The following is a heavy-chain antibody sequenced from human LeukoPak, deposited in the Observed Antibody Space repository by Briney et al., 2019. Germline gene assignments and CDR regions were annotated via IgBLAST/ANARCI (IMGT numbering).Heavy chain of an antibody. D-gene: IGHD3-9*01. Sequence: ASVKVSCKVSGYTLTELSMHWVRQAPGKGLEWMGGFDPEDGETIYAQKFQGRVTMTEDTSTYTAYMELRSLRSDDTAVYYCATGSLRYFAFDFWGQGTLVTVSS. CDR2: FDPEDGET. J-gene: IGHJ4*02. V-gene: IGHV1-24*01. CDR3: ATGSLRYFAFDF. CDR1: GYTLTELS.